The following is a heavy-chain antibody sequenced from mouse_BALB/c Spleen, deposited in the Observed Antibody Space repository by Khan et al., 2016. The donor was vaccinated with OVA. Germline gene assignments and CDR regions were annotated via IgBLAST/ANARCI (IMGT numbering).Heavy chain of an antibody. V-gene: IGHV1-7*01. CDR2: IDPSTGYT. J-gene: IGHJ3*01. CDR3: ARRGLYDIFAY. Sequence: QVQLKESGAELAKPGASVKISCKASGYTFTTYWMHWVKQRPGQGLEWMGYIDPSTGYTEYNQKLKDKATLNKDKSSGTVYMQLSSLTSEDSSVYYSARRGLYDIFAYWGQGTLVTVSA. D-gene: IGHD2-12*01. CDR1: GYTFTTYW.